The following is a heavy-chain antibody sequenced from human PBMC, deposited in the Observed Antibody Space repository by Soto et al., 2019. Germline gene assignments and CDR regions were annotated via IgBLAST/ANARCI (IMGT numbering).Heavy chain of an antibody. CDR1: GFTFSSYW. CDR2: INSDGSST. CDR3: ARDPMVRGVIKTYYYYYYMDV. V-gene: IGHV3-74*01. J-gene: IGHJ6*03. Sequence: EVQLVESGGGLVQPGGSLRLSCAASGFTFSSYWMHWVRQAPGKVLVWVSRINSDGSSTSYADSVKGRFTISRDNAKNTLYLQMNSLRAEDTAVYYCARDPMVRGVIKTYYYYYYMDVWGKGTTVTVSS. D-gene: IGHD3-10*01.